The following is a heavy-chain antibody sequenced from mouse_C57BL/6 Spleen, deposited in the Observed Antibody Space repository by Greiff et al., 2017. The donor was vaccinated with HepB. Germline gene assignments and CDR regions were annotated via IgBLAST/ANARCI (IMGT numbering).Heavy chain of an antibody. CDR2: ISYDGSN. D-gene: IGHD2-1*01. CDR3: ARGGIYGNVDY. Sequence: EVKLVESGPGLVKPSQSLSLTCSVTGYSITSGYYWNWIRQFPGNKLEWMGYISYDGSNNYNPSLKNRISITRDTSKNQFFLKLNSVTTEDTATYYCARGGIYGNVDYWGQGTTLTVSS. J-gene: IGHJ2*01. V-gene: IGHV3-6*01. CDR1: GYSITSGYY.